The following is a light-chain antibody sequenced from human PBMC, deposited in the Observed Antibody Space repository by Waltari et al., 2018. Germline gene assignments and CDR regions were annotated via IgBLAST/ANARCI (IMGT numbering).Light chain of an antibody. V-gene: IGLV2-14*03. CDR2: DVS. CDR1: SSDVGGYNY. J-gene: IGLJ2*01. CDR3: SSYISSDTLEL. Sequence: HSALTQPASVSGSPGQSITISCTGTSSDVGGYNYVYWYQQHPGKAPKLMIFDVSYRPSWLSNRFSGSESGNTASLTISGLQAEDEADYYCSSYISSDTLELFGGGTSLTVL.